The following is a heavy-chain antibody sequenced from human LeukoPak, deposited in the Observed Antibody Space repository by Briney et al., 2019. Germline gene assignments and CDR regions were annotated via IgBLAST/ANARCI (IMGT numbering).Heavy chain of an antibody. V-gene: IGHV1-3*01. CDR2: INAGNGNT. D-gene: IGHD6-13*01. Sequence: GASVKVSCKASGYTFTSYAMHWVRQAPGQRLEWMGWINAGNGNTKYPQKFQGRVTITRDTSASTAYMELSSLRSEDTAVYYCARTPPLAAAGDYWGQGTLVTVSS. CDR3: ARTPPLAAAGDY. CDR1: GYTFTSYA. J-gene: IGHJ4*02.